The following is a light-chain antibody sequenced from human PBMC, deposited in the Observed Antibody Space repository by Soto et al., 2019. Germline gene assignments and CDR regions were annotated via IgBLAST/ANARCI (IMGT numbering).Light chain of an antibody. Sequence: EIVMTQSPATLSVSPGERATLSCRASQSVYTNLAWYQQKHGQAPRPLIYGASTMATGIQARFSGSGSGTEFTLTTSSMQSEGVAVYVCEQYNNWPPVTCGPRTKVDI. V-gene: IGKV3-15*01. J-gene: IGKJ3*01. CDR2: GAS. CDR3: EQYNNWPPVT. CDR1: QSVYTN.